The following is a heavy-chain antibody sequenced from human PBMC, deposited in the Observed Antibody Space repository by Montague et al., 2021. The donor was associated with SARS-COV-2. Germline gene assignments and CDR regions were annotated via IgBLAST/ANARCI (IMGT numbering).Heavy chain of an antibody. CDR3: AIGWVATIPHMDN. V-gene: IGHV6-1*01. Sequence: CAISGDSVSSNRAAWNWIRQSPSRGLEWLGRTYYRSKWHNDYAVSVKSRITINPDTSKNQFSLQLKSVTPEDTAVYYCAIGWVATIPHMDNWGQGSLVIVSS. CDR2: TYYRSKWHN. CDR1: GDSVSSNRAA. J-gene: IGHJ4*02. D-gene: IGHD5-12*01.